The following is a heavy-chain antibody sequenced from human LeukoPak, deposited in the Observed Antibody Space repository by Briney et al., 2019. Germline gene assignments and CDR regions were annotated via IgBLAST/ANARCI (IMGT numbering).Heavy chain of an antibody. D-gene: IGHD3-10*01. CDR2: ISSSSSYI. J-gene: IGHJ4*02. Sequence: GGSLRLSCAASGFTFSSYSMNWVRQAPGKGLDWVSSISSSSSYIYYADSVKGRFTISRDNAKNSLYLQMNSLRAEDTAVYYCARGQVHSGVRGVTPMYYFDNWGQGTLVTVSS. CDR3: ARGQVHSGVRGVTPMYYFDN. CDR1: GFTFSSYS. V-gene: IGHV3-21*01.